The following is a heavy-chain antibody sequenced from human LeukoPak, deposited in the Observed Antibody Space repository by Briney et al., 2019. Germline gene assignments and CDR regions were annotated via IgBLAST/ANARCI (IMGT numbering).Heavy chain of an antibody. J-gene: IGHJ5*02. D-gene: IGHD4-11*01. V-gene: IGHV4-39*01. CDR3: ARHVDATVRFDP. Sequence: PSETLSLTCTVSGGSTSSSSYYWGWIRQPPGKGLEWIGSIYYSGSTYYNSSLKSRVTISVDTSKKQFSLNLTSVTAADTAVYYCARHVDATVRFDPWGQGTLVTVSS. CDR1: GGSTSSSSYY. CDR2: IYYSGST.